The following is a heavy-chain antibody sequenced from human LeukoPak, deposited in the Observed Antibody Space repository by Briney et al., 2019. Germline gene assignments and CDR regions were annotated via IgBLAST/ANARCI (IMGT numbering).Heavy chain of an antibody. V-gene: IGHV4-39*01. J-gene: IGHJ4*02. CDR3: ATGIFSGYYDY. CDR1: GGSLGSSTNY. D-gene: IGHD3-22*01. CDR2: MYYGGTT. Sequence: SETLSLTCSVSGGSLGSSTNYGGWVRQTPGKRMEWIGSMYYGGTTYYNPSLKSRVTLSIDTSKNQISLRLNSVTAADSAVYFCATGIFSGYYDYWGQGTLVTVAS.